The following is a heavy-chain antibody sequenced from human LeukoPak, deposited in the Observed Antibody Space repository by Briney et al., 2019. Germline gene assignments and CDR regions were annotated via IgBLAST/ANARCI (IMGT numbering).Heavy chain of an antibody. CDR3: TRSRPGTEAGQPNFDY. V-gene: IGHV3-48*02. CDR1: GFPFNTYS. CDR2: INSISSII. J-gene: IGHJ4*02. D-gene: IGHD6-13*01. Sequence: PGGSLRLSRAASGFPFNTYSMSWVRQAPGKGLEWVSYINSISSIIYYADSVKGRFTISRDNARSSLYLQMNSLRDEDAAVYYCTRSRPGTEAGQPNFDYWGQGTLVTVSS.